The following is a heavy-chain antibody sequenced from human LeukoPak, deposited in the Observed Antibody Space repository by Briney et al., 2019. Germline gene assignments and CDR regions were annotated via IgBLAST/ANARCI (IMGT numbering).Heavy chain of an antibody. CDR1: GFTFSDYY. V-gene: IGHV3-72*01. J-gene: IGHJ4*02. CDR3: ARLRRSSDDY. D-gene: IGHD4-23*01. CDR2: TRNKANSYTT. Sequence: GGSLRLSCAASGFTFSDYYMNWIRQAPGKGLEWVGRTRNKANSYTTEYAASVKGRFTISREDSKNSLYLQMNSLKTEDTAMYYCARLRRSSDDYWGQGALVIVSS.